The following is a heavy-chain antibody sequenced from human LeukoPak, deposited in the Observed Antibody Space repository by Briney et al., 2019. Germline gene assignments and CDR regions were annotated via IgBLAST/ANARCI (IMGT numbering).Heavy chain of an antibody. D-gene: IGHD6-6*01. V-gene: IGHV3-21*01. Sequence: KSGGSLRLSCAASGFTFSSYSMNWVRQAPGKGLEWVSSISSSSSYIYYADSVKGRFTISRDNAKDSLYLQMNSLRAEDTAVYYCARDRLEYSSSSPNFDYWGQGTLVTISS. CDR3: ARDRLEYSSSSPNFDY. J-gene: IGHJ4*02. CDR1: GFTFSSYS. CDR2: ISSSSSYI.